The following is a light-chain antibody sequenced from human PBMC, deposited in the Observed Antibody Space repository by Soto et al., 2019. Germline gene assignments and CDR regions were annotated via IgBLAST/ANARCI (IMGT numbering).Light chain of an antibody. J-gene: IGLJ3*02. CDR2: DVS. V-gene: IGLV2-14*03. Sequence: SALTQPASLSGSPGQSITLSYTGNNSDIGSYNYVSWYQQHPGKAPKLMIFDVSYRPSGISDRFSGSKSGNTASLTISGLQPDDEADYYCSSYGASSTLFGGGTKVTV. CDR3: SSYGASSTL. CDR1: NSDIGSYNY.